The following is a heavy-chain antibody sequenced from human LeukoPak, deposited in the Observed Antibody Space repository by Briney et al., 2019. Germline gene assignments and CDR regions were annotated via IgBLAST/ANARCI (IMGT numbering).Heavy chain of an antibody. CDR3: AREMYDSGGYRVSYFDY. D-gene: IGHD3-22*01. CDR1: GGSISSNNYY. V-gene: IGHV4-39*07. J-gene: IGHJ4*02. CDR2: IHNSGST. Sequence: SETLSLTCTVSGGSISSNNYYWGWIRQPPGKGLEWIASIHNSGSTFYNPSLKGRVSRSIDTSKNQFSLKLSSVTAADTAVYYCAREMYDSGGYRVSYFDYWGQGILVTVSS.